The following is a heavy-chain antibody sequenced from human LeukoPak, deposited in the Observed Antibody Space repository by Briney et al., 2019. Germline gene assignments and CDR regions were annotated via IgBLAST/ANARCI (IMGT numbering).Heavy chain of an antibody. Sequence: PSETLSLTCAVYGGSFSGYYWSWIRQPPGKGLEWIGEINHSGSTNYNPSLKSRVTISVDTSKNQFSLKLSSVTAADTAVYYCASSAIVGATTSSNDYWGQGTLVTVSS. D-gene: IGHD1-26*01. V-gene: IGHV4-34*01. CDR2: INHSGST. CDR3: ASSAIVGATTSSNDY. J-gene: IGHJ4*02. CDR1: GGSFSGYY.